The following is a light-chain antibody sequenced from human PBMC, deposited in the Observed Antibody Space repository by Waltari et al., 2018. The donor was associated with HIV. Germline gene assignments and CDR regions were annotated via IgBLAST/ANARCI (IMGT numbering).Light chain of an antibody. CDR1: QFINTW. Sequence: DIQMTQSPSTLSASVGETVTITCRASQFINTWLAWYQQKPGQAPKLLIYKASILESGVPSRFSGSGSGTEFTLTISSLQPDDFATYYCQQYHNYLTFGGGTRVEIK. CDR3: QQYHNYLT. CDR2: KAS. V-gene: IGKV1-5*03. J-gene: IGKJ4*01.